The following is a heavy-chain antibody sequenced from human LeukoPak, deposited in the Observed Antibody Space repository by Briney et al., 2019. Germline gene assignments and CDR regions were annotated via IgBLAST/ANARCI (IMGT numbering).Heavy chain of an antibody. Sequence: GGSLRLSCAASGFIFDHYGMHWVRQAPGKGLEWVAVISYDGSNKYYADSVKGRFTISRDNSKNTLYLQMNSLRAEDTAVYYCAKDRPDCSGGSCQHPNPGYYYYYYGVDVWGQGTTVTVSS. J-gene: IGHJ6*02. D-gene: IGHD2-15*01. CDR1: GFIFDHYG. V-gene: IGHV3-30*18. CDR2: ISYDGSNK. CDR3: AKDRPDCSGGSCQHPNPGYYYYYYGVDV.